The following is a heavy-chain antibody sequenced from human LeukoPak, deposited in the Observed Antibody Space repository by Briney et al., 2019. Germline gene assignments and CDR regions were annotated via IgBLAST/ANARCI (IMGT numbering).Heavy chain of an antibody. J-gene: IGHJ4*02. V-gene: IGHV3-23*01. CDR3: ARKRGDGSASSVKFDY. Sequence: GGSLRLSCAVSGLTFSNHGMSWVRQAPGKGLEWVSTILSTFNTYYADSVKGRFTISRDNSKNTLYLQMNSLRAEDTAVYYCARKRGDGSASSVKFDYWGQGTLVTVSS. CDR1: GLTFSNHG. CDR2: ILSTFNT. D-gene: IGHD3-10*01.